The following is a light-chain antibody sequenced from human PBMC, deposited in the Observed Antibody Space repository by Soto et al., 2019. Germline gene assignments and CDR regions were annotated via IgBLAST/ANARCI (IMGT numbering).Light chain of an antibody. Sequence: EIVMTQSPDSLAVSLGERATINCKSSQSVLYSPNNKNYLAWYQQKPGQPPKLLIYWASTRESGVPDRFSGSGSGTDFTLTISSLQAEDVAVYYCQQYYSTLRTFGQGSKVDI. CDR1: QSVLYSPNNKNY. V-gene: IGKV4-1*01. CDR3: QQYYSTLRT. CDR2: WAS. J-gene: IGKJ1*01.